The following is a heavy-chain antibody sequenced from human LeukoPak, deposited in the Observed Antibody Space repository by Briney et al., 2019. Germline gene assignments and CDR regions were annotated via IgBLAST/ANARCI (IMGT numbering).Heavy chain of an antibody. CDR3: ARDYWEEWLRSYGMDV. Sequence: LAGRSLRLSCAASGFTFSEYAIHWVRQAPGKGLEWVAFISYDGSTKYSADSVKGRFTISRDNSKNTLSLQMNSLRAEDTAVYYCARDYWEEWLRSYGMDVWGQGTTVTVSS. D-gene: IGHD3-3*01. V-gene: IGHV3-33*05. J-gene: IGHJ6*02. CDR2: ISYDGSTK. CDR1: GFTFSEYA.